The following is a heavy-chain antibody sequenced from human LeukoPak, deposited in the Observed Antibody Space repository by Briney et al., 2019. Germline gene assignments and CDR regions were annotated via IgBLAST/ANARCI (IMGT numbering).Heavy chain of an antibody. J-gene: IGHJ4*02. Sequence: PSETLSLTCTVSGGSISSGDYYWRWIRQPPGKGLEWIGYIYYSGSTYYNPSLKSRVTISVDTSKNQFSLKLSSVTAADTAVYYCARDLRRDGYNSFDYWGQGTLVTVSS. V-gene: IGHV4-30-4*08. CDR2: IYYSGST. CDR3: ARDLRRDGYNSFDY. CDR1: GGSISSGDYY. D-gene: IGHD5-24*01.